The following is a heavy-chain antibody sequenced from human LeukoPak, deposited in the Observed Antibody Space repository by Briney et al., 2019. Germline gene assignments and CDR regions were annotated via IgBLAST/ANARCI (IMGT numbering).Heavy chain of an antibody. CDR1: GFPFSSYA. CDR2: ISYDGSNK. J-gene: IGHJ4*02. V-gene: IGHV3-30-3*01. CDR3: ARGEDTAMELNY. Sequence: GGSLRLSCAASGFPFSSYAMHWVRQAPGKGLEWVAVISYDGSNKYYADSVKGRFTISRDNSKNTLYLQMNSLRAEDTAVYYCARGEDTAMELNYWGQGTPVTVSS. D-gene: IGHD5-18*01.